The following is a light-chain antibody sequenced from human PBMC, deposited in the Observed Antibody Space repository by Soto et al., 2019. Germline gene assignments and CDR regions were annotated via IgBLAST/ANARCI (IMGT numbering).Light chain of an antibody. CDR3: QQRSNWPPT. V-gene: IGKV3-11*01. CDR2: DAS. CDR1: QSVGSY. J-gene: IGKJ3*01. Sequence: EIVLTQSPATLSLSPGERATLSCRASQSVGSYLVWYQQKPGQAPRLLIYDASNRATDIPARFSGSGSGTDFTLTISSLEPEDFAVYYCQQRSNWPPTFGPGTKVDFK.